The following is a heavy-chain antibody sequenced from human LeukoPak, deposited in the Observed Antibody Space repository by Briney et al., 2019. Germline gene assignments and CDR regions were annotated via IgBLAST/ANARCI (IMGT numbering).Heavy chain of an antibody. CDR3: AGSFGDVKNF. D-gene: IGHD3-10*01. CDR2: TKPDGSEK. CDR1: GFNFKDHW. V-gene: IGHV3-7*01. Sequence: GGSLRLSCAGSGFNFKDHWMSWLRQAPGKGPEWVAHTKPDGSEKYYVDSVKGRFIISRDDTRNSLSLQMNSLRAEDTAVYYCAGSFGDVKNFWGQGTLVTVSS. J-gene: IGHJ4*01.